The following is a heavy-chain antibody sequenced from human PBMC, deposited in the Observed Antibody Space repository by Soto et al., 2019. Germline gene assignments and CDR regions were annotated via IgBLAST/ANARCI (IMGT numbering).Heavy chain of an antibody. J-gene: IGHJ3*02. V-gene: IGHV4-59*01. CDR1: GGXISSYY. D-gene: IGHD6-19*01. CDR3: ARRGGSSGWYDALDI. CDR2: IYYSGST. Sequence: SETLSLTCTVSGGXISSYYWSWIRQPPGKGLEWIGYIYYSGSTNYNPSLKSRVTISVDTSKNQFSLKLSSVTAADTAVYYCARRGGSSGWYDALDIWGQGTMVTVSS.